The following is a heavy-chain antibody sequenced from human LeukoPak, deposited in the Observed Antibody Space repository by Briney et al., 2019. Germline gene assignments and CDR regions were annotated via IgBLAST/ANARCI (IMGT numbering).Heavy chain of an antibody. CDR2: ISSSSSFI. J-gene: IGHJ4*02. D-gene: IGHD1-26*01. Sequence: GGSLRLSCAASGFTFSSYSMNWVRQAPGKGLEWVSSISSSSSFIYYADSMKGRFTISRDNAKNSLYLQMNSLRAEDAAVYYCASFSRGPELRTITHDYWGQGTLVTVSS. V-gene: IGHV3-21*01. CDR1: GFTFSSYS. CDR3: ASFSRGPELRTITHDY.